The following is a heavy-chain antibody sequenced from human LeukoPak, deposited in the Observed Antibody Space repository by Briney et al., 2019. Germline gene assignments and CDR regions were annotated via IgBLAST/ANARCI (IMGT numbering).Heavy chain of an antibody. V-gene: IGHV3-20*04. CDR2: INWNGGST. CDR3: ARDSVPMVRGVPTHWFDP. D-gene: IGHD3-10*01. Sequence: GWSLRLSCAASGFTFDDYGMSWVRQAPGKGLEWVSGINWNGGSTGYADSVKGRFTISRDNAKNSLYLQMNSLRAEDTALYYCARDSVPMVRGVPTHWFDPWGQGTLVTVSS. J-gene: IGHJ5*02. CDR1: GFTFDDYG.